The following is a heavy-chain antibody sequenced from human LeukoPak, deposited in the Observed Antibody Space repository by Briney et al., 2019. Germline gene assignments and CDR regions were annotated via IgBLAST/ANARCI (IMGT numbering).Heavy chain of an antibody. D-gene: IGHD4-11*01. CDR2: IIPIFGTA. CDR3: ARWVGSNYDQYYYYMDV. CDR1: GGTFSSYA. V-gene: IGHV1-69*05. Sequence: ASVKVSCKASGGTFSSYAISWVRQAPGQGLEWTGGIIPIFGTANYAQKFQGRVTITTDESTSTAYMELSSLRSEDKAVYYCARWVGSNYDQYYYYMDVWGKGTTVTVSS. J-gene: IGHJ6*03.